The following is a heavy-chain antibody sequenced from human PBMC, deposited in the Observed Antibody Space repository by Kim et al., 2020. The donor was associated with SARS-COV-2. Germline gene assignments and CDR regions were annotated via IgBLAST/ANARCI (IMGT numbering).Heavy chain of an antibody. CDR3: ARDFGAAAGTKFDY. J-gene: IGHJ4*02. Sequence: VEAVKGRLTISRDNAKNSRYLQMNALRAEDTAVYYCARDFGAAAGTKFDYWGQGTLVTVSS. V-gene: IGHV3-7*03. D-gene: IGHD6-13*01.